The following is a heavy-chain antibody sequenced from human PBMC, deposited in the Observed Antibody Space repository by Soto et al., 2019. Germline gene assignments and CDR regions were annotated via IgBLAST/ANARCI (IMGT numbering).Heavy chain of an antibody. D-gene: IGHD3-9*01. J-gene: IGHJ4*02. CDR2: ISWNSGSI. V-gene: IGHV3-9*01. CDR3: AKDLALYYDILTGIDY. CDR1: GFTFVDYA. Sequence: EVQLVESGGGLVQPGRSLRLSCAASGFTFVDYAMHWVRQAPGKGLEWVSGISWNSGSIGYADSVKGRFTISRDNAKNSLYLQMNSLRAEDTALYYCAKDLALYYDILTGIDYWGQGTLVTVSS.